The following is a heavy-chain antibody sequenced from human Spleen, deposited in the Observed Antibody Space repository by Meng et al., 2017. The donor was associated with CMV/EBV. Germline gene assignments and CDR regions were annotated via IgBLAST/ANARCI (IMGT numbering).Heavy chain of an antibody. Sequence: GESLKISCAASGFTFSTYAMYWVRQAPGKGLEWVALMSYDGTKISYSDSVKGRFTISRDNPKNTLYLQMNSLRPDDTAVYFCTRFDDWGQGALVTVSS. CDR3: TRFDD. J-gene: IGHJ4*02. CDR2: MSYDGTKI. V-gene: IGHV3-30-3*01. CDR1: GFTFSTYA.